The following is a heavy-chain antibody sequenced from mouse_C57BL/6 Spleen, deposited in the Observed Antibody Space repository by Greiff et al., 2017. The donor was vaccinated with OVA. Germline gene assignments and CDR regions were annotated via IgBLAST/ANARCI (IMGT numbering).Heavy chain of an antibody. CDR1: GYTFTDYE. D-gene: IGHD2-2*01. V-gene: IGHV1-15*01. CDR3: TRLYGYDTWFAY. CDR2: IDPETGGT. J-gene: IGHJ3*01. Sequence: VQLQQSGAELVRPGASVTLSCKASGYTFTDYEMHWVKQTPVHGLEWIGAIDPETGGTAYNQKFKGKAILTADKSSSTAYMELRSLTSEDSAVYYGTRLYGYDTWFAYWGQGTLVTVSA.